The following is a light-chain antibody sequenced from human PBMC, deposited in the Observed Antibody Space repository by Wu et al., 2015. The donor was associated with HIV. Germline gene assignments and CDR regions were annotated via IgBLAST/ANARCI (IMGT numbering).Light chain of an antibody. CDR1: QSIGAY. CDR2: SVS. CDR3: QQSYTTPFN. J-gene: IGKJ2*01. Sequence: DIQMTQFPSSLSASIGDRVTLTCRASQSIGAYVNWYQQVPGKAPNLLIYSVSKLQSGVPSRFSGSRSGTDFTLTISGLRPEDVATYYCQQSYTTPFNFGQGTK. V-gene: IGKV1-39*01.